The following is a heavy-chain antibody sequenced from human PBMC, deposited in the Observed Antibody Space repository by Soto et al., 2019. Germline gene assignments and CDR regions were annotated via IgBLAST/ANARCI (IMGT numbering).Heavy chain of an antibody. J-gene: IGHJ6*03. D-gene: IGHD3-22*01. CDR2: ISGSGGST. V-gene: IGHV3-23*01. Sequence: PGGSLRLSCAASGFTFSSYAMSWVRQAPGQGLEWVSAISGSGGSTYYADSVKGRFTISRDNSKNTLYLQMNSLRAEDTAVYYCAKDNEPHTMTSPMDVWGKGTTVTVSS. CDR3: AKDNEPHTMTSPMDV. CDR1: GFTFSSYA.